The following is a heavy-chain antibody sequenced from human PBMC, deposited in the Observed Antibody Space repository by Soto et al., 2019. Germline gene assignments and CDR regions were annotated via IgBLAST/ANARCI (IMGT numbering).Heavy chain of an antibody. V-gene: IGHV3-30*18. CDR1: GFTFSNYG. J-gene: IGHJ4*02. CDR2: ISYDGSVK. D-gene: IGHD1-26*01. CDR3: AKPSEPFRAPYFFDS. Sequence: QVQLVESGGGVVQPGRSLRLSCAASGFTFSNYGMHWVRQAPGKGLEWVAVISYDGSVKYFGDSVKGRFTISRDDSQHTLFLQMSSLRAEDRAVYYCAKPSEPFRAPYFFDSWGQGTLVTVSS.